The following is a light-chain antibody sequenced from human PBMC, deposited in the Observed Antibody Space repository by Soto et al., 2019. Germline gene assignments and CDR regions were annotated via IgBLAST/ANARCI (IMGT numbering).Light chain of an antibody. CDR1: QGISNY. J-gene: IGKJ1*01. CDR2: AAS. CDR3: QKYNSAPWT. V-gene: IGKV1-27*01. Sequence: DIQMTQSPSSLSASVGDRVTITCRASQGISNYLAWYQQKPGKVPKLLIYAASTLQSGVPSRFSGSGSGTDYTLPISSLQPEDVATYYFQKYNSAPWTFGQGTKVEIK.